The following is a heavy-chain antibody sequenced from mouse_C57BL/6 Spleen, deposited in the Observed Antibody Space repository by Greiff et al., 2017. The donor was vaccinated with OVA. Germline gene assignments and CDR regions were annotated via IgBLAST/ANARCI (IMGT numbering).Heavy chain of an antibody. J-gene: IGHJ2*01. Sequence: EVKLQESGGGLVKPGGSLKLSCAASGFTFSSYAMSWVRQTPEKRLEWVATISDGGSYTYYPDNVKGRFTISRDNAKNNLYLQMSHLKSEDTAMYYCARVELGREDYWGQGTTLTVSS. D-gene: IGHD4-1*01. CDR1: GFTFSSYA. V-gene: IGHV5-4*03. CDR3: ARVELGREDY. CDR2: ISDGGSYT.